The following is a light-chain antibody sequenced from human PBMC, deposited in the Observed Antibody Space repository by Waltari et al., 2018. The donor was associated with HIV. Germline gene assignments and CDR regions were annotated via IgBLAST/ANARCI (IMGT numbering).Light chain of an antibody. Sequence: SVLTQPPSVSGAPGQRVTISCPGSSSNIGAGYDVHCYQKLPGTAPKLLIHGNTNRPSGVPDRFSGSKSGTSASLAITGLQAEDEAEYYCQSYDSRLSGPVVFGGGTKLTVL. J-gene: IGLJ2*01. V-gene: IGLV1-40*01. CDR3: QSYDSRLSGPVV. CDR1: SSNIGAGYD. CDR2: GNT.